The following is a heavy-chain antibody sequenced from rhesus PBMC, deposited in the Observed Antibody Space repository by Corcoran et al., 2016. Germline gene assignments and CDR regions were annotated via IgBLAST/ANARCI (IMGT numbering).Heavy chain of an antibody. J-gene: IGHJ4*01. CDR3: ARASYCRGGFCYLS. CDR1: GGSFSGYY. V-gene: IGHV4-165*01. Sequence: QVQLQESGPGLVKPSETLSLTCAVPGGSFSGYYWGWIRQPPGKGLEWIGYISGSSGSNDYHPSRKSRVTISTDTCKNQFSLKRSSVTAADTAVYYCARASYCRGGFCYLSWGQGVLVTVSA. CDR2: ISGSSGSN. D-gene: IGHD2-39*02.